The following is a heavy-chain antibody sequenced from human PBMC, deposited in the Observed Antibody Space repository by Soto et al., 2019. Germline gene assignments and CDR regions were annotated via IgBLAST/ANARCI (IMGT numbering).Heavy chain of an antibody. V-gene: IGHV1-8*01. J-gene: IGHJ5*02. CDR2: MNPNSGNT. D-gene: IGHD3-3*01. CDR3: AIGITIFGVVDP. Sequence: QVQLVQSGAEVKKPGASVKVSCKASGYTFTSYDINWVRQATGQGLEWMGWMNPNSGNTGYAQKFQGRATMTRNTSISTAYMELSSLRSEDTAVYYCAIGITIFGVVDPGGQGPLFTVSS. CDR1: GYTFTSYD.